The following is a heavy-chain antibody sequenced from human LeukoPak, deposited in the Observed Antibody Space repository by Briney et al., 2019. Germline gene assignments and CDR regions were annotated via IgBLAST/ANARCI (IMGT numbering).Heavy chain of an antibody. D-gene: IGHD4-17*01. Sequence: PSETLSLTCTVSGGSISSYYRSWIRQPPGKGLEWIGYIYYSGSTNYNPSLKSRVTISVDTSKNQFSLKLSSVTAADTAVYYCARVFHGDYLYYFDYWGQGTLVTVSS. J-gene: IGHJ4*02. V-gene: IGHV4-59*01. CDR2: IYYSGST. CDR3: ARVFHGDYLYYFDY. CDR1: GGSISSYY.